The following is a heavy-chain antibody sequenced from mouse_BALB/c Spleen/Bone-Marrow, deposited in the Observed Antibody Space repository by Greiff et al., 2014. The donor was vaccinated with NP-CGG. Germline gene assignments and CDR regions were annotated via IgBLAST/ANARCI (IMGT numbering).Heavy chain of an antibody. J-gene: IGHJ2*01. D-gene: IGHD2-3*01. CDR1: GDSITSSY. CDR2: ISYSGST. V-gene: IGHV3-8*02. CDR3: ATYDGFYFDY. Sequence: EVKLEESGPSLVKPSQTLSLTCSVTGDSITSSYWNWIRKFPGNKLEYMGYISYSGSTYYSPSLKSRISITRDTSKNQYYLQLNSVTTEDTATYYCATYDGFYFDYWGQGTTLTVSS.